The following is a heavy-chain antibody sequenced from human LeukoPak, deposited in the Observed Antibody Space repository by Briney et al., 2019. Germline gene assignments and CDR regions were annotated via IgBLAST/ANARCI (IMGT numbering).Heavy chain of an antibody. V-gene: IGHV3-21*01. CDR1: GFTFSDYF. CDR3: ARDFAFSYP. J-gene: IGHJ5*02. Sequence: GGSLRLSCAVSGFTFSDYFMHWVRQAPGKGPEWVSSTSTSGTYIHYEDSVKGRFTISRDNAKNSLYLQMDSLRVEDTAVYYCARDFAFSYPWGQGTLVTVSS. CDR2: TSTSGTYI.